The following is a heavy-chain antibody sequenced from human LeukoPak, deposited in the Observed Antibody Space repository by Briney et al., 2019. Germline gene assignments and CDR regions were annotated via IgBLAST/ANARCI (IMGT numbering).Heavy chain of an antibody. V-gene: IGHV4-61*02. D-gene: IGHD3-16*02. J-gene: IGHJ4*02. CDR3: ARTYDYVWGSYRRFDY. CDR1: GGSISSGSYY. CDR2: IYTSGST. Sequence: SSETLSLTCTVSGGSISSGSYYWSWIRQPAGKGLEWIGRIYTSGSTNYNPSLKSRVTISVDTSKNQFSLKLSSVTAADTAVYYCARTYDYVWGSYRRFDYWGQGTLVTVSS.